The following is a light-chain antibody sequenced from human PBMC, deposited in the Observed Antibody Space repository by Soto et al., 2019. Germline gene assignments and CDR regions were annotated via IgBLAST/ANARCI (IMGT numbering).Light chain of an antibody. V-gene: IGKV3-11*01. Sequence: EIVLTQSPGTLSVSPGERATLSCRASQSVSSNLSGCQQKPGQAPRLLIYDAAESAASSTARLFGSGSGTDFSPTISSRVPEDFVVDYCRQRSGWSPWTFGQGTKVDIK. CDR3: RQRSGWSPWT. J-gene: IGKJ1*01. CDR2: DAA. CDR1: QSVSSN.